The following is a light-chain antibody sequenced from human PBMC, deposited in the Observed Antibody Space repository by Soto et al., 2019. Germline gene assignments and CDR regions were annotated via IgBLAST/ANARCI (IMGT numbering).Light chain of an antibody. CDR2: HVT. CDR1: SSDIGHYDY. J-gene: IGLJ1*01. Sequence: QSALTQPASVSGSPGQSITISCTGTSSDIGHYDYVSWYQQHPGKAPKLMIYHVTYRPSGVSNRYSGSKSGNSASLTISRLQADDAADYYCCSLTTSHTYVFGSGTKHAVL. V-gene: IGLV2-14*03. CDR3: CSLTTSHTYV.